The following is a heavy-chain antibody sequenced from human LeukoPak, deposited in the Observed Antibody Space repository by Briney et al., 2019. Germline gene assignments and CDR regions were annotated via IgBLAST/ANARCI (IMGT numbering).Heavy chain of an antibody. CDR1: GFTFSSYG. Sequence: GGSLRLSCAASGFTFSSYGMSWVRQAPGKGLEWVSGISGSGGGTYNADSVKGRFTISRDNSKNTLYLQMNSLRAEDTAVYYCAKDQRGIAAAFDYWGQGTPVTVSS. J-gene: IGHJ4*02. D-gene: IGHD6-13*01. CDR2: ISGSGGGT. V-gene: IGHV3-23*01. CDR3: AKDQRGIAAAFDY.